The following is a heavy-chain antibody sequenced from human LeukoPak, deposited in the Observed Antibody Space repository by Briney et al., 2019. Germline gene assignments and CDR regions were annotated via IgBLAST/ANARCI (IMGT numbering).Heavy chain of an antibody. CDR3: ARGGRGSGSYYPNYYFDY. CDR2: ISYDGSNK. Sequence: HPGRSLRLSCAASGFTFSSYGMHWVRQAPGKGLEWVAVISYDGSNKYYADSVKGRFTISRDNSKNTLYLQMNSLRAEDTAVYYCARGGRGSGSYYPNYYFDYWGQGTLVTVSS. CDR1: GFTFSSYG. D-gene: IGHD3-10*01. J-gene: IGHJ4*02. V-gene: IGHV3-30*03.